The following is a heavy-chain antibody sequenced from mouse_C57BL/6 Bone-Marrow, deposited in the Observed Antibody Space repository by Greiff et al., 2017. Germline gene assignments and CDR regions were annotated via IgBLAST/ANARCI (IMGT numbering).Heavy chain of an antibody. V-gene: IGHV1-39*01. CDR1: GYSFTDYN. CDR3: AMGYDYDYAMDY. Sequence: VQLQQSGPELVKPGASVKISCKASGYSFTDYNMNWVKQSNGKSLEWIGVINPNYGTTSYNQKFNGKATLPVDQSSSTAYMQLNSLTSEDSAVYYCAMGYDYDYAMDYWGQGTSVTVSS. D-gene: IGHD2-4*01. CDR2: INPNYGTT. J-gene: IGHJ4*01.